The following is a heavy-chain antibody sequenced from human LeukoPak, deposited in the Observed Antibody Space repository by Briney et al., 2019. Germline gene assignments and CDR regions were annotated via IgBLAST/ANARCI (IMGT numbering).Heavy chain of an antibody. J-gene: IGHJ4*02. V-gene: IGHV3-11*06. D-gene: IGHD3-22*01. CDR1: GFTFSDYY. CDR2: ISSSSSYI. Sequence: GGSLRLSCAASGFTFSDYYMSWIRQAPGKGLEWVSSISSSSSYIYYADSVKGRFTISRDNAKNSLYLQMNSLRAEDTAVYYCARDHYFDSSGYYFRWGQGSLVTVSS. CDR3: ARDHYFDSSGYYFR.